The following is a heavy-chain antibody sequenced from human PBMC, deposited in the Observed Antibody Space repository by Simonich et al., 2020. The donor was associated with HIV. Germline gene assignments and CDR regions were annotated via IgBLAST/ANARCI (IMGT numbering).Heavy chain of an antibody. V-gene: IGHV1-18*01. D-gene: IGHD1-26*01. CDR1: GYTYINYG. Sequence: QVQLVQSGAELKKPGASVKVSCKASGYTYINYGFNWVRQAPGQGLEWMGRITVYNGNTDSARKFRGRLTLTTDTSTTTAYMELRSLRSDDTAVYYCARDLPIGSYFDYWGQGTLVTVSS. CDR2: ITVYNGNT. CDR3: ARDLPIGSYFDY. J-gene: IGHJ4*02.